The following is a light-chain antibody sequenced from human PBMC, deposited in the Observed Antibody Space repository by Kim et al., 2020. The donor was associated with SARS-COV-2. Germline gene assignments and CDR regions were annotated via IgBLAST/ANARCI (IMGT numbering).Light chain of an antibody. Sequence: PGGPVTLTGASSTGAVTSSYYPNWFQQKPGQAPRALIYATSNEHSWTPARFSGSLLGGKAALTLSGVQPEDEAVYYCLLYYGGARVCGGGTQLTVL. V-gene: IGLV7-43*01. CDR1: TGAVTSSYY. J-gene: IGLJ3*02. CDR3: LLYYGGARV. CDR2: ATS.